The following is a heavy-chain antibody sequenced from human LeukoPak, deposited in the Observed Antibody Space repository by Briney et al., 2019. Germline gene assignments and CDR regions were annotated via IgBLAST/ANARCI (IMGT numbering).Heavy chain of an antibody. CDR2: IKQDGSEK. CDR3: ARDCGSYSLAHAFDI. D-gene: IGHD1-26*01. CDR1: GFTFSSYW. V-gene: IGHV3-7*01. Sequence: GGSLRLSCAASGFTFSSYWMSWVRQAPGKGLEWVAKIKQDGSEKYYVDSVKGRFTISRDNAKNSLYLQMNSLRAEDTAVYYCARDCGSYSLAHAFDIWGQGTMVTVSS. J-gene: IGHJ3*02.